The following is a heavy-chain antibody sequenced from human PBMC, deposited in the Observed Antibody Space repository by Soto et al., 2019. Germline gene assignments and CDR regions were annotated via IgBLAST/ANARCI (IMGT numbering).Heavy chain of an antibody. CDR3: ARLYGSRGPFDY. D-gene: IGHD6-13*01. CDR2: IKHRGVT. J-gene: IGHJ4*02. V-gene: IGHV4-34*01. Sequence: SETLSLTCAVYGGSFSGYYWSWIRQPPGKGLEWIGEIKHRGVTNYNPSLKSRVTISVDTSKNQFSLKLSSVTAADTAVYYCARLYGSRGPFDYWGQGTLVTGSS. CDR1: GGSFSGYY.